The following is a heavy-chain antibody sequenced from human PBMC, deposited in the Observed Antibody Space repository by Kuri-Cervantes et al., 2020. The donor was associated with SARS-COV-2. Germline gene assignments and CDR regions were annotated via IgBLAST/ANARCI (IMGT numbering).Heavy chain of an antibody. CDR3: ARRSRVSLWFGPGAVDI. V-gene: IGHV3-48*04. J-gene: IGHJ3*02. D-gene: IGHD3-10*01. CDR2: ISSSGSTI. CDR1: GFSFSSYG. Sequence: GGSLRLSCAASGFSFSSYGMSWVRQAPGKGLEWVSYISSSGSTIYYADSVKGRFTISRDNAKNSLYLQMNSLRAEDTAVYYCARRSRVSLWFGPGAVDIWGQGTRVTVSS.